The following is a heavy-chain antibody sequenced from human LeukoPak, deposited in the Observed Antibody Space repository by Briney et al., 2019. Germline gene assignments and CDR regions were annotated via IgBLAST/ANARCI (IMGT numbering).Heavy chain of an antibody. V-gene: IGHV3-73*01. J-gene: IGHJ4*02. CDR1: GFTFSGSA. CDR2: IRSKANSYAT. D-gene: IGHD2-8*01. Sequence: PGGSLRLSCAASGFTFSGSAMHWVRQASGKGLEWVGRIRSKANSYATAYAASVKGRFTISRDDSKNTAHLQMNSLKTEDTAVYYCTSIMVATDYWGQGTLVTVSS. CDR3: TSIMVATDY.